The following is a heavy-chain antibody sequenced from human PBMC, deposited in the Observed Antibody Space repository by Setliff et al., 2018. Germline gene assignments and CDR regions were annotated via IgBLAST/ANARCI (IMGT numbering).Heavy chain of an antibody. J-gene: IGHJ6*03. Sequence: SETLSLTCTVSGGSISTTDYYWGWIRQPPGKGLEWIGCVYYSGSTYYNPSLKSRVTISVDTSRNQFYLKVDSVTAADTAVYYCARQYYNYIWGSSDYYYYMDVWGKGTTVTVSS. V-gene: IGHV4-39*07. CDR2: VYYSGST. D-gene: IGHD3-16*01. CDR1: GGSISTTDYY. CDR3: ARQYYNYIWGSSDYYYYMDV.